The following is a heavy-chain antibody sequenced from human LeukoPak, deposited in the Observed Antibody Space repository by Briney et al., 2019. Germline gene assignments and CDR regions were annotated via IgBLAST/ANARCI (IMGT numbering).Heavy chain of an antibody. CDR1: GGSLSPYY. V-gene: IGHV4-59*01. CDR3: ARGRRWFDP. CDR2: ISYSGST. Sequence: SETLSLTCTVSGGSLSPYYWSWIRQSPGKGLEWIGYISYSGSTNSHPSLKSRVTISVDMSKPQFYLELSSVTAADTAVYYCARGRRWFDPWGQGTLVTVSS. J-gene: IGHJ5*02.